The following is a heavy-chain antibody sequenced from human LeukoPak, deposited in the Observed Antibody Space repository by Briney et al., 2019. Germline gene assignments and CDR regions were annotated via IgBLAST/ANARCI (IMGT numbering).Heavy chain of an antibody. V-gene: IGHV3-7*01. D-gene: IGHD5-18*01. CDR3: ARQGGYNYALLRNWFDP. CDR2: IKQDGSEK. CDR1: GFTFSSYW. J-gene: IGHJ5*02. Sequence: GGSLRLSCAASGFTFSSYWMSWVRQAPGKGLEWVANIKQDGSEKYYVDSVKGRFTISRDNAKNSLYLQMNSLRAEDTAVYYCARQGGYNYALLRNWFDPWGRGTLVTVSS.